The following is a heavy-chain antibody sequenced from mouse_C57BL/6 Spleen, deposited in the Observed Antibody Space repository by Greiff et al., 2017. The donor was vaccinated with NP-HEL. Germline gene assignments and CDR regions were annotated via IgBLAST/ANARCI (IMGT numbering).Heavy chain of an antibody. CDR1: GYTFTSYW. CDR3: ASGDGAY. V-gene: IGHV1-50*01. D-gene: IGHD2-13*01. CDR2: IDPSDSYT. Sequence: QVQLQQPGAELVKPGASVKLSCKASGYTFTSYWMQWVKQRPGQGLEWIGEIDPSDSYTNYNQKFKGKATLTVDTSSSTAYMQLSSLTAEDSAVYYCASGDGAYWGQGTLVTVSA. J-gene: IGHJ3*01.